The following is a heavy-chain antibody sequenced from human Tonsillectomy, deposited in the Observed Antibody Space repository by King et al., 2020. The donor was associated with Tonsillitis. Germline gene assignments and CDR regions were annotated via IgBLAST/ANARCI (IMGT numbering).Heavy chain of an antibody. V-gene: IGHV4-39*07. CDR2: IFYRGIT. CDR1: GGSISSDNYY. J-gene: IGHJ5*02. Sequence: LQLQESGPGLVKASETLSLSCTVSGGSISSDNYYWGWIRQPPGQGLEWIGSIFYRGITYYNPSLKSRVTISVDTSKNRFSLRVTSVTAADTAIYFCARHPVWWSDRRSVWFEPWGQGTLVIVSS. D-gene: IGHD2-21*01. CDR3: ARHPVWWSDRRSVWFEP.